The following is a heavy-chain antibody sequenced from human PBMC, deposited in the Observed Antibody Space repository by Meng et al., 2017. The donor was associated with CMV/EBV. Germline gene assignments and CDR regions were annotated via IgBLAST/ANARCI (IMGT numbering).Heavy chain of an antibody. J-gene: IGHJ4*02. CDR1: GFTFSSYW. CDR2: IKQDGSEK. Sequence: GESLKISCAASGFTFSSYWMSWVRQAPGKGLEWVANIKQDGSEKYYVDSVKGRFTISRENAKNSLYLQMNSLRAEDTAVYYCARPRVGATWDYWGQGTLVTVSS. CDR3: ARPRVGATWDY. D-gene: IGHD1-26*01. V-gene: IGHV3-7*01.